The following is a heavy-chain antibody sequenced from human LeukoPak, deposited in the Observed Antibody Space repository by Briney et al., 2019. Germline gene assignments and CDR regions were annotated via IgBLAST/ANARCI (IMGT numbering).Heavy chain of an antibody. CDR3: ARDPYYYDSSGYLEVP. CDR1: GYSISSGYY. CDR2: IYHSGST. D-gene: IGHD3-22*01. J-gene: IGHJ5*02. V-gene: IGHV4-38-2*02. Sequence: PSETLSLTCTVSGYSISSGYYWGWIRQPPGKGLEWIGSIYHSGSTYYNPSLKSRVTISVDTSKNQFSLKLSSVTAADTAVYYCARDPYYYDSSGYLEVPWGQGTLVTVSS.